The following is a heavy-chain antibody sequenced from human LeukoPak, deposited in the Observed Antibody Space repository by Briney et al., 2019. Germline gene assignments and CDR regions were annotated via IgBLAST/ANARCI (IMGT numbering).Heavy chain of an antibody. CDR2: ISGSGDNT. CDR3: AKDFYSGSYYYFDY. CDR1: GFTFNSYG. D-gene: IGHD1-26*01. V-gene: IGHV3-23*01. Sequence: GGSLRLSCAASGFTFNSYGMHWVRQAPGTGLEWVSSISGSGDNTYYADSVKGRFTISRDNSKNMLYLQMNSLRGEDTALYYCAKDFYSGSYYYFDYWGQGTLVTVSS. J-gene: IGHJ4*02.